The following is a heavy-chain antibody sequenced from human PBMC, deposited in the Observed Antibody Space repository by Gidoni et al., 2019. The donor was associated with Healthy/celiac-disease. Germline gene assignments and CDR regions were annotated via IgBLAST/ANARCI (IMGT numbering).Heavy chain of an antibody. V-gene: IGHV3-9*01. CDR2: ISWNSGSI. J-gene: IGHJ4*02. CDR1: GFTFDDYA. D-gene: IGHD6-13*01. CDR3: AKGGKQQLVLGY. Sequence: EVQLVEAGGGVVQPGRSRRGSGGASGFTFDDYAMHWVRQAPGKGLEWVSGISWNSGSIGYADSVKGRFTISRDNAKNSLYLQMNSLRAEDTALYYCAKGGKQQLVLGYWGQGTLVTVSS.